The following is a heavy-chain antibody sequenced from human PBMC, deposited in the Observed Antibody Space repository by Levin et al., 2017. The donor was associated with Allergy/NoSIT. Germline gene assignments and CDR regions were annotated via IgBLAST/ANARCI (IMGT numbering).Heavy chain of an antibody. J-gene: IGHJ3*02. CDR3: ARGTNYAFDI. CDR1: GFTLSTYW. V-gene: IGHV3-7*01. D-gene: IGHD5-24*01. CDR2: IKPDGSEE. Sequence: QAGGSLRLSCGASGFTLSTYWMSWVRQGPGKGLEWVANIKPDGSEEHYVDSVKGRFTISRDNAKNSLYLQMNSLRAEDTAVYYCARGTNYAFDIWGQGTMVTVSS.